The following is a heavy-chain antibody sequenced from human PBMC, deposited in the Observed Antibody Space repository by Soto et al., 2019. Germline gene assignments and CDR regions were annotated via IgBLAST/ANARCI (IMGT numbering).Heavy chain of an antibody. D-gene: IGHD3-16*01. CDR3: AAMILSGLDV. CDR2: IVVGSGKT. V-gene: IGHV1-58*01. J-gene: IGHJ6*02. Sequence: ASVKVSCKASGFSFSSSAVHWVRQARGQRLEWIGWIVVGSGKTDYPQQFQERVTITRDMSTNTAYMELSSLRSDDTAVYYCAAMILSGLDVWGQGTTVTVSS. CDR1: GFSFSSSA.